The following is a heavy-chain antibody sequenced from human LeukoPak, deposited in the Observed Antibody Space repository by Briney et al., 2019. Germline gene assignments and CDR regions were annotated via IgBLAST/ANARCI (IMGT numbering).Heavy chain of an antibody. CDR3: ARDRLISGGNPSDY. V-gene: IGHV1-3*01. J-gene: IGHJ4*02. D-gene: IGHD4-23*01. Sequence: ASVKVSCKASGYTFSNFAMHWVRQAPGQRLEWMGWINADNGNTEYSQKIQGRVTITRDTSASTAYMELSSLRSEDTAVYYCARDRLISGGNPSDYWGQGTLVTVSS. CDR1: GYTFSNFA. CDR2: INADNGNT.